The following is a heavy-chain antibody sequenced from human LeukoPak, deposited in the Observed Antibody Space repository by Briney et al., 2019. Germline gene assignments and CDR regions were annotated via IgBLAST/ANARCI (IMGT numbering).Heavy chain of an antibody. CDR2: ISYDGSNK. Sequence: GRSLRLSCAASGFTFSSYAMHWVRQAPGKGLEWVAVISYDGSNKYYADSVKGRFTISRDNSKNTLYLQMNSLRAGDTAVYYCARGEKMATIRYYFDYWGQGTLVTVSS. D-gene: IGHD5-24*01. CDR3: ARGEKMATIRYYFDY. J-gene: IGHJ4*02. CDR1: GFTFSSYA. V-gene: IGHV3-30-3*01.